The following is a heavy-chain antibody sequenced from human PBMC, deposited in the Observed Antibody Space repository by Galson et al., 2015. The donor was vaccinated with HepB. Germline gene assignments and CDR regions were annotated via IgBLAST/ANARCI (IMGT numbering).Heavy chain of an antibody. CDR1: GSTFTDYY. CDR2: ITPKRGDT. V-gene: IGHV1-2*02. CDR3: ARDDGYNSGWGY. J-gene: IGHJ4*02. D-gene: IGHD6-19*01. Sequence: SVTVSCKASGSTFTDYYIQWVRQAPGQGLEWMGWITPKRGDTNYAQTFKGRVTMTRDTSISTAYLEVSGLRSDDTAMYFCARDDGYNSGWGYWGQGTLVTVSS.